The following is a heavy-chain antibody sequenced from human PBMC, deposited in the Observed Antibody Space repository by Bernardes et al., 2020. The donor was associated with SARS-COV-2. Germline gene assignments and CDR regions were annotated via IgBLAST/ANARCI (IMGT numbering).Heavy chain of an antibody. CDR1: GFTFSSSA. D-gene: IGHD2-15*01. V-gene: IGHV3-64*01. CDR3: ARGYCNGGSCYPNDAFDI. J-gene: IGHJ3*02. Sequence: GGSLRLSCAASGFTFSSSAIHWVRQGPGKGLQYVSSISTDGRITYYANSVKGRFTISRDNSKNTLYLQMGSLRVEDMGVYYCARGYCNGGSCYPNDAFDIWGQGTMVTVSS. CDR2: ISTDGRIT.